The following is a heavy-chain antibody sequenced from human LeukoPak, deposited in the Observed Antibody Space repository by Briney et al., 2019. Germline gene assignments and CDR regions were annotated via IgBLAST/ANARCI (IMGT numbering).Heavy chain of an antibody. CDR2: ISSSSSYI. V-gene: IGHV3-21*01. D-gene: IGHD1-26*01. CDR1: GFTFSSYS. CDR3: ARSIVRSTTFDY. J-gene: IGHJ4*02. Sequence: GGSLRLSCAASGFTFSSYSMNWVRQAPGKGLEWVSSISSSSSYIYYADSVKGRFTISRDNAKNSLYLQMNSLRAEDTAVYYCARSIVRSTTFDYWGQGTLVTVSS.